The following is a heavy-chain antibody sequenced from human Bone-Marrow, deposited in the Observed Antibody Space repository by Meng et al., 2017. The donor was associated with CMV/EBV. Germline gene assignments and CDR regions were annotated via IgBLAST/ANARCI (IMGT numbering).Heavy chain of an antibody. Sequence: GGSLRLSCAASGFTVSSNYMSWVRQAPGKGLEWVSLIYSGGSTHYADSVQGRFTISRDNSKNTLYLQMNSLRAEDTAVYYCARMRDDYCDYWGQGTLVTFSS. D-gene: IGHD5-24*01. CDR1: GFTVSSNY. CDR2: IYSGGST. V-gene: IGHV3-53*01. CDR3: ARMRDDYCDY. J-gene: IGHJ4*02.